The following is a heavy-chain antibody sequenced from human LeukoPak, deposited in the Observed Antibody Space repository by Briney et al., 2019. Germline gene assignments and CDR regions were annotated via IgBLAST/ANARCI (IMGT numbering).Heavy chain of an antibody. CDR2: IRTKSDGETV. D-gene: IGHD3-16*01. V-gene: IGHV3-15*07. CDR3: ATPALGRRLYYYDY. J-gene: IGHJ4*02. Sequence: PGGSLRLSCAASGFTFSSACLSWVRQAPGKGLEWVGRIRTKSDGETVDYAAPVKGRFTISRDDSKDTLFLQMNSLKTEDTAVYYCATPALGRRLYYYDYWGQGTLVTVSP. CDR1: GFTFSSAC.